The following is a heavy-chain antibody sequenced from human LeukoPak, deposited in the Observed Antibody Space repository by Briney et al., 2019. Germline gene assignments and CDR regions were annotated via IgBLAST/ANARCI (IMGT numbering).Heavy chain of an antibody. V-gene: IGHV1-69*05. J-gene: IGHJ4*02. D-gene: IGHD5-18*01. Sequence: ASVKVSCKASGGTFSSYAISWVRQAPGQGLEWMGRIIPIFGTANYAQKFQGRVTITTDESTSTAYMELSSLRSEDTAAYYCARYRFWGGDTVMVDFDYWGREPRDTVS. CDR1: GGTFSSYA. CDR2: IIPIFGTA. CDR3: ARYRFWGGDTVMVDFDY.